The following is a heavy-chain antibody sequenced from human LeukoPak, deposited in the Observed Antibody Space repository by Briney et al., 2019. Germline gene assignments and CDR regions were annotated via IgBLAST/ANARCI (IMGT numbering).Heavy chain of an antibody. CDR3: ARDRSPEGYYDSSHWDYYHGMDV. V-gene: IGHV4-34*01. Sequence: SETLSLTCAVYGGSFSGYYWSWIRQPPGKGLEWIGEINHSGSTNYNPSLKSRVTISVDTSKNQFSLNLSSVTAADTAMYYCARDRSPEGYYDSSHWDYYHGMDVWGQGTTVTVSS. D-gene: IGHD3-22*01. J-gene: IGHJ6*02. CDR2: INHSGST. CDR1: GGSFSGYY.